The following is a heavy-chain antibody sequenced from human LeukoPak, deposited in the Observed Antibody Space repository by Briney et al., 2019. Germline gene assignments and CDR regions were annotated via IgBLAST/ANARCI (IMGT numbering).Heavy chain of an antibody. CDR1: GGTFSSYA. CDR2: INPSGGST. CDR3: ARGGHYGGNSGVDY. D-gene: IGHD4-23*01. J-gene: IGHJ4*02. V-gene: IGHV1-46*01. Sequence: ASVKVSCKASGGTFSSYAISWVRQAPGQGLEWMGKINPSGGSTSYAQNFQGRVTMTRDTSTSIVYMELSSLGSEDTAVYYCARGGHYGGNSGVDYWGQGTLVTVSS.